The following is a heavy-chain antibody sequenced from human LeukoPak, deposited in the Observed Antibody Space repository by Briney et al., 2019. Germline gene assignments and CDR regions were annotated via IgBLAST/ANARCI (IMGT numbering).Heavy chain of an antibody. D-gene: IGHD1-26*01. V-gene: IGHV3-23*01. CDR2: ISGSGGST. J-gene: IGHJ4*02. CDR3: AKGGHSDYFDY. CDR1: GFTFSSYA. Sequence: GGSLRLSCEASGFTFSSYAMSWVRQAPGKGLEWVSVISGSGGSTYYADSVKGRFTISRDNSKNTLYLQMSSLRAEDTAVYYCAKGGHSDYFDYWGQGTLVTVSS.